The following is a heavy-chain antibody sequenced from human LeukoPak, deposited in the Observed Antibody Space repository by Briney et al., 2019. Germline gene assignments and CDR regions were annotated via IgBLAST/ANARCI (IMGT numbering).Heavy chain of an antibody. D-gene: IGHD1-26*01. CDR3: AKALAGNSGSYYRDAFDI. CDR1: GFTFDDYA. Sequence: GGSLGLSCAASGFTFDDYAMHWVRQAPGKGLEWVSGISWNSGSIGYADSVKGRFTISRDNAKNSLYLQMNSLRAEDTALYYCAKALAGNSGSYYRDAFDIWGQGTMVTVSS. CDR2: ISWNSGSI. J-gene: IGHJ3*02. V-gene: IGHV3-9*01.